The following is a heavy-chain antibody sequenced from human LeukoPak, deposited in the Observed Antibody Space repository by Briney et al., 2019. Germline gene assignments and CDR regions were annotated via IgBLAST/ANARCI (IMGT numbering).Heavy chain of an antibody. V-gene: IGHV3-48*03. D-gene: IGHD5-24*01. J-gene: IGHJ4*02. CDR1: EFIFSNYE. Sequence: GGSLRLSSAASEFIFSNYEMNWGRQAPRQGLEVVSNIGSSGYPIYYAYSVKGRVTISRDNAKNSVYLQMDGLRVDDTAVYYCARSREPGRDGDYWGQGTLVTVSS. CDR3: ARSREPGRDGDY. CDR2: IGSSGYPI.